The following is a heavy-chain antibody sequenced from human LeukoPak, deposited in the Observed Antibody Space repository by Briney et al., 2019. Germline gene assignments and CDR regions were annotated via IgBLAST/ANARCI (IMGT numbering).Heavy chain of an antibody. D-gene: IGHD3-10*01. Sequence: GGSLRLSWAASGFTYSSYSMNCVRQAPGKGREWVSSISSSSTYIYYADSVKSRFTISRDNTKNSLYLQMNSLRAEDTAVYYCAREFDDYYYYYYMDVWGKGTTVTVSS. V-gene: IGHV3-21*01. CDR1: GFTYSSYS. J-gene: IGHJ6*03. CDR2: ISSSSTYI. CDR3: AREFDDYYYYYYMDV.